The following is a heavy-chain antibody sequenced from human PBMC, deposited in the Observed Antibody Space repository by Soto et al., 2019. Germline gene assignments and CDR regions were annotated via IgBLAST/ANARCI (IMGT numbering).Heavy chain of an antibody. J-gene: IGHJ6*03. D-gene: IGHD6-13*01. CDR1: GFTIISYH. V-gene: IGHV4-59*01. CDR2: IDSSGSA. CDR3: ARLRSSSVWFYNYMDV. Sequence: SETQSLTCTFSGFTIISYHWSWVRQPPGKGLEWLGYIDSSGSANRNPSLKRRLTMSADTSKNEVSLKMTSVTAADTAIYYCARLRSSSVWFYNYMDVWGKGTTVTVSS.